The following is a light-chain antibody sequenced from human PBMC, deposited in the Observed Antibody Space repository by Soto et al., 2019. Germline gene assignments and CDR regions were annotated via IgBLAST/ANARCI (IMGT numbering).Light chain of an antibody. Sequence: IVLTQSPVTLSLSPGERATLACRASESVTNTRLAWYQQKGGQAPRLLIYAISTRARGIPDRFSGSGSGTDFTLTRLEPEDFGVYYCQRYGTSRGTFGQGTKLEIK. J-gene: IGKJ2*01. CDR1: ESVTNTR. CDR3: QRYGTSRGT. CDR2: AIS. V-gene: IGKV3-20*01.